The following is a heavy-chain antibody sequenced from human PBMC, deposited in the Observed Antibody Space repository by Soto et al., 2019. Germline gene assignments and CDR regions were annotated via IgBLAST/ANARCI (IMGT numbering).Heavy chain of an antibody. J-gene: IGHJ6*02. V-gene: IGHV4-31*03. CDR1: GGSISSGGYY. Sequence: PSETLSLTCTVSGGSISSGGYYWSWIRQHPGKGLEWIGYIYYSGSTYYNPSLKSRVTISVDTSKNQFSLKLSSVTAADTAVYYCARVGLWFGESPSSEGWDYYYGMDVWGQGTTVTVSS. D-gene: IGHD3-10*01. CDR3: ARVGLWFGESPSSEGWDYYYGMDV. CDR2: IYYSGST.